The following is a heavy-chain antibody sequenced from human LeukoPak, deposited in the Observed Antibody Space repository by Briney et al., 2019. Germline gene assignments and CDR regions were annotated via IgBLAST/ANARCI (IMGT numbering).Heavy chain of an antibody. CDR3: VGGSGWLFDY. V-gene: IGHV3-7*01. CDR2: IKKDGSEK. D-gene: IGHD6-19*01. J-gene: IGHJ4*02. Sequence: GGSLELSFAASGFHFSSYWMFWGRQPPGKGVEWVATIKKDGSEKDYVDSVKGRFTISRDNAENSLSLQMNSLRGDDTAIYYCVGGSGWLFDYWGQGTLVTVSS. CDR1: GFHFSSYW.